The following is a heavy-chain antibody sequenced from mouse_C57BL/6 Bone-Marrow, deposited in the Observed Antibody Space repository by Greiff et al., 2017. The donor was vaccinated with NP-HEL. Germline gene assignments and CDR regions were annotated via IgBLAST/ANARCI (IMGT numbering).Heavy chain of an antibody. V-gene: IGHV1-52*01. J-gene: IGHJ1*03. Sequence: QVQLQQPGAELVRPGSSVKLSCKASGYTFTSYWMHWVKQRPIQGLEWIGNIDPSDSETHYNQKFKDKATLTVDKSSSTAYMQLSSLTSEDSAVYYWARNYYGSSYKWYFDVWGTGTTVTVSS. CDR1: GYTFTSYW. D-gene: IGHD1-1*01. CDR3: ARNYYGSSYKWYFDV. CDR2: IDPSDSET.